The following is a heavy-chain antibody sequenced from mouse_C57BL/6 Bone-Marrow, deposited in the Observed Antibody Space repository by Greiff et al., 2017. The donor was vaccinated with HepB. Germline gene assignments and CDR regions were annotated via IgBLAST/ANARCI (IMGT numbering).Heavy chain of an antibody. D-gene: IGHD1-1*01. V-gene: IGHV1-19*01. J-gene: IGHJ4*01. CDR2: INPYNGGT. CDR3: ASNYYGSSYGYYAMDY. Sequence: VQLQQSGPVLVKPGASVKMSCKASGYTFTDYYMNWVKQSHGKSLEWIGVINPYNGGTSYNQKFKGKATLTVDKSSSTAYMELNSLTSEDSAVYYCASNYYGSSYGYYAMDYWGQGTSVTVSS. CDR1: GYTFTDYY.